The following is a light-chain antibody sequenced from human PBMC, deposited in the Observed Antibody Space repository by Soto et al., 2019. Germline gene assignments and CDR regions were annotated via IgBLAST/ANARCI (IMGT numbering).Light chain of an antibody. J-gene: IGKJ1*01. Sequence: DIQRTQSPSSLSASVADRVTITCRASQSIRRSLNWYQQXPGKAPKLLIYKASSSESGVPTRFSGSGSGTEFTLTISSLQPDDFATYYCQQYNSYWTFGQGTKVDIK. CDR2: KAS. CDR1: QSIRRS. V-gene: IGKV1-5*03. CDR3: QQYNSYWT.